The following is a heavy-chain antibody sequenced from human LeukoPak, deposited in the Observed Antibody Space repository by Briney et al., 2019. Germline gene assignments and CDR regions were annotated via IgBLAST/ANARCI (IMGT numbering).Heavy chain of an antibody. CDR2: ISSSSSYI. CDR1: GFTFSSYS. D-gene: IGHD2-2*01. Sequence: GGSLRLSCAASGFTFSSYSMNWVRQAPGKGLEWVSSISSSSSYIYYADSVKGRFTISRDNAKNSLYLQMNSLRAEDTAVYYCARARGYCSSTSCPLRNWFDPWGQGTLVTVSS. CDR3: ARARGYCSSTSCPLRNWFDP. V-gene: IGHV3-21*04. J-gene: IGHJ5*02.